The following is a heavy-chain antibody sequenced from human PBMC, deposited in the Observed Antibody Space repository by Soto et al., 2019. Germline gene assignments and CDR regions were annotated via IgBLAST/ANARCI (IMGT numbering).Heavy chain of an antibody. D-gene: IGHD3-3*01. CDR2: MNPNSGNT. V-gene: IGHV1-8*01. CDR1: GYTYTSYD. Sequence: GASVKLSCTASGYTYTSYDINWVRQATGQGLEWMGWMNPNSGNTGYAQKFQGRVTMTRNTSISTAYMELSSLRSEDTAVYYCAKGGYDFWSGSGSSSYYYYMDVWGKGTTVTVSS. CDR3: AKGGYDFWSGSGSSSYYYYMDV. J-gene: IGHJ6*03.